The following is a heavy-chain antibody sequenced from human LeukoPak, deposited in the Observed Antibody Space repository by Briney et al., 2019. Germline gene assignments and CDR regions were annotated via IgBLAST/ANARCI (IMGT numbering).Heavy chain of an antibody. Sequence: ASVKVSCKASGYTFTSYGISWVRQAPGQGLEWMGLISAYNGNTNYAQKLQGRVTMTTDTSTSTAYMELRSLRSDDTAVYYCAREGSDCSGGSCYSVYYFDYWGQGTLVTVSS. V-gene: IGHV1-18*01. CDR3: AREGSDCSGGSCYSVYYFDY. CDR2: ISAYNGNT. CDR1: GYTFTSYG. J-gene: IGHJ4*02. D-gene: IGHD2-15*01.